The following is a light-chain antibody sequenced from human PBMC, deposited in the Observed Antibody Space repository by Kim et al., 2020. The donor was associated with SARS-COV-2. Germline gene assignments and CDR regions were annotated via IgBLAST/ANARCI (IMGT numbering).Light chain of an antibody. J-gene: IGLJ3*02. CDR1: YANIGSNY. V-gene: IGLV1-47*01. Sequence: ELTQPPSASGTPGQTVNISCSGSYANIGSNYVYWYQQLPGVAPKLLIYRTNQRPSGVPDRFTGSKSGSSASLVISGLRSEDEGDYYCSSWDDRLKGLFGGGTQLTVL. CDR3: SSWDDRLKGL. CDR2: RTN.